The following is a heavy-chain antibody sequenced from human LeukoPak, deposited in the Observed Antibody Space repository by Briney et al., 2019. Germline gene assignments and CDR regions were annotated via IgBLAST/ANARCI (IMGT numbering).Heavy chain of an antibody. CDR2: INHSGST. D-gene: IGHD3-22*01. Sequence: PSETLSLTCAVYGGSFSGYYWSWIRQPPGKGLEWIGEINHSGSTNYNPSLKSRVTISVDTSKNQFSLKLSSVTAADTAVYYCARGLSRRYYYDSSGYYFNWGQGTLVTVSS. V-gene: IGHV4-34*01. J-gene: IGHJ4*02. CDR3: ARGLSRRYYYDSSGYYFN. CDR1: GGSFSGYY.